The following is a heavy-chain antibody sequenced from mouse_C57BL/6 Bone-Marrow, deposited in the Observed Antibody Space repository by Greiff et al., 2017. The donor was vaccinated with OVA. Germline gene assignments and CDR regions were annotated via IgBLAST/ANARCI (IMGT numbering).Heavy chain of an antibody. CDR3: SKILYYFFDY. J-gene: IGHJ2*01. Sequence: QVQLQQPGAELVKPGASVKLSCKASGYTFTSYWMHWVKQRPGQGLEWIGMIHPNSGSNNYNEKFKSKAILTVDKSSSTAYMQLSSLTSEDSAVYYCSKILYYFFDYWGQGTTLTVSS. V-gene: IGHV1-64*01. D-gene: IGHD2-1*01. CDR1: GYTFTSYW. CDR2: IHPNSGSN.